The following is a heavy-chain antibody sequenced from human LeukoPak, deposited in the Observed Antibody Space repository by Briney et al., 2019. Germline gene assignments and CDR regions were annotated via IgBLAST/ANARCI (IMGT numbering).Heavy chain of an antibody. CDR2: IYYSGST. Sequence: SETLSLTCIVSGGSITSSNYYWGWIRQPPGKGLEWIGSIYYSGSTDYNPSLKGRVTVSVDTSKNQFSLKLSSVTAADTAVYYCARSAIYRLNWFDPWGQGTLVTVSS. J-gene: IGHJ5*02. CDR3: ARSAIYRLNWFDP. V-gene: IGHV4-39*07. D-gene: IGHD2/OR15-2a*01. CDR1: GGSITSSNYY.